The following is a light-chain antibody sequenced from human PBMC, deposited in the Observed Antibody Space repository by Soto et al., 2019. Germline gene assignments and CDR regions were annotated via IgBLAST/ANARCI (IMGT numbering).Light chain of an antibody. CDR3: QQYGRSRT. Sequence: EIVLTQSPGTLSLSPGERATLSCRASQSVSSSYLAWYQQKPGQAPRLLIYGASSRATGIPDRFSGSGSGTDFTLTISRLEPEDFAVYYCQQYGRSRTFGHWTKVEIK. V-gene: IGKV3-20*01. CDR2: GAS. J-gene: IGKJ1*01. CDR1: QSVSSSY.